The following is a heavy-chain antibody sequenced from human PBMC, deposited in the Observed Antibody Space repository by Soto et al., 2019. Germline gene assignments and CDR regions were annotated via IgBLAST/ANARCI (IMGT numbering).Heavy chain of an antibody. D-gene: IGHD5-12*01. CDR1: DGKSTDYDRC. Sequence: TRTVADGKSTDYDRCWTWKRQAPGKGLECIGYIDYSGTTNYSPSLQGRVTISVDKSKNQFSLSLTSVTAADTAVYYCARDSRGPSWFDISGQGALVSVSS. CDR3: ARDSRGPSWFDI. J-gene: IGHJ5*02. CDR2: IDYSGTT. V-gene: IGHV4-30-4*01.